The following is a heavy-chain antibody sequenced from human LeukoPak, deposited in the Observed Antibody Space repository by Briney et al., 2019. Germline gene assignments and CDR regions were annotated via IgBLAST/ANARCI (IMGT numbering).Heavy chain of an antibody. V-gene: IGHV3-64*01. CDR1: GFTFSSYA. CDR3: ARVDMGVSAKGDYYYHAMDV. D-gene: IGHD2-21*02. Sequence: GGSLRLSCAASGFTFSSYAMHWVRQAPGKGLEYVSAISSNGGSTYYANSVKGRFTISRDNSKNTLYLHMNSLRAEDTAVYYCARVDMGVSAKGDYYYHAMDVWGQGTTVTVSS. CDR2: ISSNGGST. J-gene: IGHJ6*02.